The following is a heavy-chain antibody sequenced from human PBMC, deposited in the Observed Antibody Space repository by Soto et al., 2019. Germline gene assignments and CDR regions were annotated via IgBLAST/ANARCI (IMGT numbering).Heavy chain of an antibody. V-gene: IGHV4-59*01. CDR2: LSDSGST. D-gene: IGHD3-3*01. Sequence: ASETLSLTCTVSGGSISGYFWSWIRQPPGKGLECIGYLSDSGSTDYTPSLNSRVTISVDTSKNQFSLQLSSVTAADTAVYYCARKECGDGLDVWGQGTTVTVFS. CDR1: GGSISGYF. CDR3: ARKECGDGLDV. J-gene: IGHJ6*02.